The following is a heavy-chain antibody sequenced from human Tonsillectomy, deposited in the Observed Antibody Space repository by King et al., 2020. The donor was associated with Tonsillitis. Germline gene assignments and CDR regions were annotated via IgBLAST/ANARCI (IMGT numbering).Heavy chain of an antibody. D-gene: IGHD3-16*02. J-gene: IGHJ6*02. Sequence: QLVQSGGDLVQPGGSLRLSCAASGFTFNSYWMTWVRQAPGKGLEWVANIKQNGGEKYYVDSVKGRFTISRDNAKNSLYLQMDSLRAEDTAVYFCARDRSYDYVWGSYRYPTMDVWGQGTTVTVSS. CDR3: ARDRSYDYVWGSYRYPTMDV. CDR2: IKQNGGEK. V-gene: IGHV3-7*01. CDR1: GFTFNSYW.